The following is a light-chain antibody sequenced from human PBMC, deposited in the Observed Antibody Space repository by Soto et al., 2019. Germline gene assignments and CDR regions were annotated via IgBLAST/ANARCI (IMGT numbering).Light chain of an antibody. J-gene: IGLJ1*01. CDR1: SSDVGGYNY. CDR2: DVS. Sequence: QSVLTQPASVSGSPGQSITISCTGTSSDVGGYNYVSWYQQHPGKAPKLMIYDVSNRPSGVSNSFSGSKSGNTASLTISGLQAEDEADYYCSSYTSSSLHVFGTGTKLTVL. V-gene: IGLV2-14*03. CDR3: SSYTSSSLHV.